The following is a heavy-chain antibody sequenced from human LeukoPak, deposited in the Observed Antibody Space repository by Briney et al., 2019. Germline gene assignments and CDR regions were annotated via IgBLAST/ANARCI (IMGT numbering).Heavy chain of an antibody. V-gene: IGHV3-23*01. CDR1: GFTVGSYA. CDR2: ISVSDGST. CDR3: PKGRGVYVDTILGVVIHNGYYFDY. Sequence: PGGSLRLSCAASGFTVGSYAMGSGRQAPGDGLEWGSSISVSDGSTSYADSVKGRFTISRDNSKNTLYLQMNSLRAEDTVVYYCPKGRGVYVDTILGVVIHNGYYFDYWGQGTLVTVSS. D-gene: IGHD3-3*01. J-gene: IGHJ4*02.